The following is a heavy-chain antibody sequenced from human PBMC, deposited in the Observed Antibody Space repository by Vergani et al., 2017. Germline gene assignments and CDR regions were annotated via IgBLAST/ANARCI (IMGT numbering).Heavy chain of an antibody. CDR3: ARGRRGLGYFDF. D-gene: IGHD4-17*01. V-gene: IGHV4-34*01. Sequence: QVQLQQWGAGLLKPSETLSLTCAVHGGYFIGYYWSWIRQPPGKGLEWIGEIDHSGSTNYNPSLKSRVIISVDTSKNQFSLKFSTLTAADTAVYYCARGRRGLGYFDFWGQGTLVTVSS. CDR1: GGYFIGYY. CDR2: IDHSGST. J-gene: IGHJ4*02.